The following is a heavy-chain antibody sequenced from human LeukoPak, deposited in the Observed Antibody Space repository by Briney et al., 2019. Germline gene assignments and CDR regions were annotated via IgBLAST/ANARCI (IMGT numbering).Heavy chain of an antibody. V-gene: IGHV2-5*02. D-gene: IGHD6-19*01. CDR3: ANRRGTSGWSEGYFDY. J-gene: IGHJ4*02. Sequence: SGPTLVNPTLTLTLTCTFSGFSLSTSGVGVGWIRQPPGKAPEWLALIYWDDDKRYSPSLKSRLTITKDTSKNQVVLTMTNVDPLDTATYYCANRRGTSGWSEGYFDYWGQGTLVTVSS. CDR1: GFSLSTSGVG. CDR2: IYWDDDK.